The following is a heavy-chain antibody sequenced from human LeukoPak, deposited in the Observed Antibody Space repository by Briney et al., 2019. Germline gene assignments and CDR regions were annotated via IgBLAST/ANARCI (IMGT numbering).Heavy chain of an antibody. CDR1: GYTFTGYY. CDR3: ARIQMVGATTALDY. V-gene: IGHV1-18*04. Sequence: GASVKVSCKASGYTFTGYYMHWVRQAPGQGLEWMGWISAYNGNTNYAQKLQGRVTMTTDTSTSTAYMELRSLRSEDTAVYYCARIQMVGATTALDYWGQGTLVTVSS. J-gene: IGHJ4*02. CDR2: ISAYNGNT. D-gene: IGHD1-26*01.